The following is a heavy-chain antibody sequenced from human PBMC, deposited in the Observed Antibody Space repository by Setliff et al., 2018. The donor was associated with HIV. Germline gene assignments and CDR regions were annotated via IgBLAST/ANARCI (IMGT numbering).Heavy chain of an antibody. CDR2: IKSKTDGGTT. D-gene: IGHD3-3*01. CDR1: GFTFNNAW. J-gene: IGHJ4*02. V-gene: IGHV3-15*01. Sequence: GGSLRLSCAASGFTFNNAWMTWVRQAPGKGLEWVGHIKSKTDGGTTDYAAPVKGRFTISRDDSKTTLYLQMNSLKTEDTAVYYCAKTREINNFWSGIDYWGQGTLVTVSS. CDR3: AKTREINNFWSGIDY.